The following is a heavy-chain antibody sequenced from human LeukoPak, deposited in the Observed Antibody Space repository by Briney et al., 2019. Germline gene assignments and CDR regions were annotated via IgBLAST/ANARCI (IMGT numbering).Heavy chain of an antibody. J-gene: IGHJ6*02. V-gene: IGHV1-8*01. CDR3: TRGAFSSSWNYHCGMDV. Sequence: ASVKVSCKASGYTFTSYDINWVRQATGQGLEWMGWMNPNSGNTGYAQKFQGRVTMTRNTSISTAYMELSSLRSEDTAVYYCTRGAFSSSWNYHCGMDVWGQGTTVTVSS. CDR1: GYTFTSYD. CDR2: MNPNSGNT. D-gene: IGHD6-13*01.